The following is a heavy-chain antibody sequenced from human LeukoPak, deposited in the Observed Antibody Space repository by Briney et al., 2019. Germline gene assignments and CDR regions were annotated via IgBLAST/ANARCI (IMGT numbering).Heavy chain of an antibody. CDR2: LYNSAST. D-gene: IGHD6-13*01. Sequence: PSETLSLTCTVSGASISSYTYYWGWTRQSPGKGLEWIGSLYNSASTHYNPSLKSRVTMAVDTSKNQFSLTLRSVTAADTAIYYCARNKTLTAAGTFDYWGRGALVTVSS. CDR1: GASISSYTYY. CDR3: ARNKTLTAAGTFDY. V-gene: IGHV4-39*01. J-gene: IGHJ4*02.